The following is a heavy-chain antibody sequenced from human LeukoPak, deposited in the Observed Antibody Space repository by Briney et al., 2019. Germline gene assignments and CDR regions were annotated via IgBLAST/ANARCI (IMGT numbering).Heavy chain of an antibody. J-gene: IGHJ6*03. CDR3: ARASGSYRPPYYYYMDV. V-gene: IGHV1-2*02. D-gene: IGHD1-26*01. Sequence: ASVKVSCKASGYTSTGYYMHWVRQAPGQGLEWMGWINPNSGGTNYAQKFQGRVTMTRDTSISTAYMELSRLRSDDTAVYYCARASGSYRPPYYYYMDVWGKGTTVTVSS. CDR1: GYTSTGYY. CDR2: INPNSGGT.